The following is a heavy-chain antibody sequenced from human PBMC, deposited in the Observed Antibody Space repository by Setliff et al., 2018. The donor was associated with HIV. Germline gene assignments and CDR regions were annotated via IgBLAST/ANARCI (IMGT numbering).Heavy chain of an antibody. CDR3: VRDGGSTSWNFLYYYGMDV. D-gene: IGHD2-2*01. CDR2: IKQDGCEK. J-gene: IGHJ6*02. Sequence: PGGSLRLSCAASGFALSSFWMSWVRQAPGKGLEWVANIKQDGCEKYYVDSVKGRFTISRDNAKNSLYLQMNSLRAEDTAVYYCVRDGGSTSWNFLYYYGMDVWGQGTTVTVSS. CDR1: GFALSSFW. V-gene: IGHV3-7*01.